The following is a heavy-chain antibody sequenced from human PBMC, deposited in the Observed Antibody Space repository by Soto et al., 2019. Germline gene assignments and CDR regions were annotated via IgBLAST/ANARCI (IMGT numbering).Heavy chain of an antibody. Sequence: SVKVSCKASGGTFSSYAISWVRQAPGQGLEWMGGIIPIFGTANYAQKFQGRVTITADESTSTAYMELSSLRSEDTAVYYCARDPLYCSSTRCYTWFDPWGQGTLVTVSS. J-gene: IGHJ5*02. CDR2: IIPIFGTA. V-gene: IGHV1-69*13. CDR3: ARDPLYCSSTRCYTWFDP. D-gene: IGHD2-2*02. CDR1: GGTFSSYA.